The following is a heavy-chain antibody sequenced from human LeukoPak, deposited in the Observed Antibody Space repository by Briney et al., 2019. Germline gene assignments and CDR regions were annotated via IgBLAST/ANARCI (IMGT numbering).Heavy chain of an antibody. Sequence: GGSLRPSCEASGFTFSSYAMSWIRQAPGKGLEWVSYISNSGNTIYYANSVKGRFTISRDNAKKSLYLQMNSLRVEDTGVYYCASWGEGALDNWGQGTLVTVSS. CDR2: ISNSGNTI. CDR1: GFTFSSYA. D-gene: IGHD1-26*01. V-gene: IGHV3-48*01. J-gene: IGHJ4*02. CDR3: ASWGEGALDN.